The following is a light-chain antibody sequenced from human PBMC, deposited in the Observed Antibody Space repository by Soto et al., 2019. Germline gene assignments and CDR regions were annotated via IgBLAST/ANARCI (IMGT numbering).Light chain of an antibody. CDR2: DAS. CDR3: QQRRNWPIT. CDR1: QNINTY. Sequence: EIVLTQSPATLSLSPGERATLSCRASQNINTYLAWYQQKPGQVPRLLMYDASNRATGIPARISGSGSGTDFTLTISSLEPEDFAVYCCQQRRNWPITFGGGTKVEIK. J-gene: IGKJ4*01. V-gene: IGKV3-11*01.